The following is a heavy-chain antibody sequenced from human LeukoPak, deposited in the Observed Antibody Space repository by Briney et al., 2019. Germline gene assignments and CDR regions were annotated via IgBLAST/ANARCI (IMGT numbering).Heavy chain of an antibody. V-gene: IGHV1-69*04. D-gene: IGHD2-21*02. CDR3: ARDPGDGYFDY. CDR1: LCTHISYT. CDR2: IIPILGIA. J-gene: IGHJ4*02. Sequence: ASVNDSCKASLCTHISYTISWVRQAPAQGLEWMGRIIPILGIANYAQKFEGSATIPADKCTSTAYMEMRSLRSEDKAVYYCARDPGDGYFDYWGQGRLVTVSS.